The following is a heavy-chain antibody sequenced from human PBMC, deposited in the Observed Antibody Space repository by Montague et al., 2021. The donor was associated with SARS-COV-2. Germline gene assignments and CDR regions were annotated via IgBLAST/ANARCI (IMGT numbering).Heavy chain of an antibody. CDR1: GGSIDSYY. J-gene: IGHJ5*02. CDR2: IYYRGTT. D-gene: IGHD2-21*02. V-gene: IGHV4-59*01. Sequence: SETLSLTCTVSGGSIDSYYWSWLRQPPGKGLEWIGYIYYRGTTNYNPSLESRVTMSVDTSKNQFPLNLSSVTAADTAMYYCARELQYNWFDPWGQGILVIVSS. CDR3: ARELQYNWFDP.